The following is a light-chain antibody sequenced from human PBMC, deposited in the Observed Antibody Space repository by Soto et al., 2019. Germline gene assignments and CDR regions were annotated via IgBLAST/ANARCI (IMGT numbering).Light chain of an antibody. Sequence: QSALTQPASLSGSPGQSITISCTGTSSDIGAYDYVSWFQQHPGKAPKLMIYGVYNRPSGVSNRFSGSKSGNTASLTISGLQAEDEADYYCSSFTNNNTPHVVFGGGTKLTVL. V-gene: IGLV2-14*01. J-gene: IGLJ2*01. CDR1: SSDIGAYDY. CDR2: GVY. CDR3: SSFTNNNTPHVV.